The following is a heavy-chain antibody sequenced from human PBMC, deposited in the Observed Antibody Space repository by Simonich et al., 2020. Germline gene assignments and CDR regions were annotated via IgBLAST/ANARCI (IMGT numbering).Heavy chain of an antibody. CDR1: GYTFTGYY. D-gene: IGHD7-27*01. V-gene: IGHV1-2*07. J-gene: IGHJ6*03. CDR3: ARGALTGDYYYMDV. CDR2: IDPNRGGT. Sequence: QVQLVQSGAEVKKPGASVKVSCKASGYTFTGYYMHWVRQAPGQGLDWRGWIDPNRGGTNYAHKCQGRVTMTRDTSISKAYMELSRLRSDDTAVYYCARGALTGDYYYMDVWGKGTTVTVSS.